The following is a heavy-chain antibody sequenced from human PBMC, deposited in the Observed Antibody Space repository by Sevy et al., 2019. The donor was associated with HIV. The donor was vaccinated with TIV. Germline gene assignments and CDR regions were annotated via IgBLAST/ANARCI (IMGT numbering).Heavy chain of an antibody. CDR2: ISSSGSTI. J-gene: IGHJ6*02. D-gene: IGHD6-19*01. V-gene: IGHV3-11*01. CDR1: GFTFSDYY. Sequence: GGSLRLSCAASGFTFSDYYMSWIRQAPGKGLEWVSYISSSGSTIYYADSVKGRFTISRDNAKNSLYLQMNSLRVEDTAVYYCARVSPPQQWLNLYYYYYGMDVWGQGTTVTVSS. CDR3: ARVSPPQQWLNLYYYYYGMDV.